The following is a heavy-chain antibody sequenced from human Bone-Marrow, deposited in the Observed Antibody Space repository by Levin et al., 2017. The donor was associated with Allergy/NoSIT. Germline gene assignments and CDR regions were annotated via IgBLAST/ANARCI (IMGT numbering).Heavy chain of an antibody. D-gene: IGHD6-13*01. J-gene: IGHJ1*01. CDR2: IYYSGST. Sequence: GSLRLSCTVSGGSISSYYWSWIRQPPGKGLEWIGYIYYSGSTNYNPSLKSRVTISVDTSKNQFSLKLSSVTAADTAVYYCARTGYSSNFEYFQHWGRGTLVTVSS. CDR3: ARTGYSSNFEYFQH. V-gene: IGHV4-59*01. CDR1: GGSISSYY.